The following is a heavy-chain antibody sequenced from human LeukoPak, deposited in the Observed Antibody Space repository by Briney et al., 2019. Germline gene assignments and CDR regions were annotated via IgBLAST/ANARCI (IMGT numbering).Heavy chain of an antibody. Sequence: PDASLRLSCAASGFTFSNYAMSWVRQAPWKVREWVSAITCSDCNTYYADSLKDRFKISRDNSKNTVFMQMNRLRAEDTAVYYCAKWGDYDVLTGYYVSDYWGQGTLVTVSS. CDR2: ITCSDCNT. CDR3: AKWGDYDVLTGYYVSDY. V-gene: IGHV3-23*01. J-gene: IGHJ4*02. D-gene: IGHD3-9*01. CDR1: GFTFSNYA.